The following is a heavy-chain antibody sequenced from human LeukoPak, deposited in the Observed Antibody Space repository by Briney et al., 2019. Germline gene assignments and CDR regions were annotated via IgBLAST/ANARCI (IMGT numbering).Heavy chain of an antibody. Sequence: GGSLRLSCAASGFTFSSYWMHWVRQAPGKGLVWASRIRSDGSSTSYADSVKGRFTISRDNAKNTLYLQMNSLRAEDTAVYYCAKDDYGRSWGQGTLVTVSS. V-gene: IGHV3-74*01. CDR3: AKDDYGRS. CDR1: GFTFSSYW. CDR2: IRSDGSST. J-gene: IGHJ4*02. D-gene: IGHD4-17*01.